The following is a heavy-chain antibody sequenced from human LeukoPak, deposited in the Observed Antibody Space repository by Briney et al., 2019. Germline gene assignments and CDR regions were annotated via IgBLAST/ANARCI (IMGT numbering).Heavy chain of an antibody. Sequence: GGSLRLSCAASGFTFSSYSMNWVRQAPGKGLEWVSSISSSSSSIYYADSVKGRFTISRDNAKNSLYLQMNSLRAEDTAVYYCARDSKRWLPNPDAFDIWGQGTMVTVSS. CDR3: ARDSKRWLPNPDAFDI. J-gene: IGHJ3*02. CDR1: GFTFSSYS. CDR2: ISSSSSSI. V-gene: IGHV3-21*01. D-gene: IGHD5-12*01.